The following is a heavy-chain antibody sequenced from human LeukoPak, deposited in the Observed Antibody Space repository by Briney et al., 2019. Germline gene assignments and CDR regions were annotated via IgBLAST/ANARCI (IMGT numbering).Heavy chain of an antibody. Sequence: GASVKISCKASGYTFTGYYMHWVRQAPGQGLEWMGWINPNSGGTNYAQKFQGRVTMTRDTSISTAYMELSRLRSDDTAVYYCARLYYYDSSGYPDAAMFDPWGQGTLVTVSS. CDR2: INPNSGGT. V-gene: IGHV1-2*02. CDR1: GYTFTGYY. J-gene: IGHJ5*02. CDR3: ARLYYYDSSGYPDAAMFDP. D-gene: IGHD3-22*01.